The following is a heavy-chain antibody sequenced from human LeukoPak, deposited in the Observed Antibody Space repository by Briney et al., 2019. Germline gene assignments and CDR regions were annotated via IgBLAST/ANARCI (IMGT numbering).Heavy chain of an antibody. J-gene: IGHJ4*02. Sequence: SVKVSCKASGGTFSSYAINWVRQAPGQGLEWMGRIIPILGITNYAQKFQGRVTITADESTSTAYMELSSLRSEDTAVYYCARSAQYYYDSSGYSDYWGQGTLVTVSS. D-gene: IGHD3-22*01. V-gene: IGHV1-69*04. CDR1: GGTFSSYA. CDR2: IIPILGIT. CDR3: ARSAQYYYDSSGYSDY.